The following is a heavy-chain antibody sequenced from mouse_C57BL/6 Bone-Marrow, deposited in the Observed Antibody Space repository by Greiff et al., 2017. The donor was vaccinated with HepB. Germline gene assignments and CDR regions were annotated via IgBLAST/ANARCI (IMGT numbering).Heavy chain of an antibody. D-gene: IGHD2-4*01. V-gene: IGHV2-6*01. J-gene: IGHJ3*01. CDR2: IWGVGST. CDR1: GFSLTSYG. CDR3: ATYYDAAWFAY. Sequence: QVQLQQSGPGLVAPSQSLSITCTVSGFSLTSYGVDWVRQSPGKGLEWLGVIWGVGSTNYSSALKSRLSISKDNSKSQVFLKMNSLQTDDTAMYYCATYYDAAWFAYWGQGTLVTVSA.